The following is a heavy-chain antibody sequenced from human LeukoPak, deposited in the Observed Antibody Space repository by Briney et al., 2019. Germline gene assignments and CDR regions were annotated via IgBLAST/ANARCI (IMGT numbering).Heavy chain of an antibody. V-gene: IGHV1-58*01. J-gene: IGHJ4*02. Sequence: SVKVSCKASGFTFTSSAVQWVRQARGQGPEWIGWIVVGSGNTNYAQKFQERVTITRDMSTSTAYMELSSLRSEDTAVYYCTAVMRYGYDYDYWGQGTLVTVSS. CDR3: TAVMRYGYDYDY. D-gene: IGHD5-12*01. CDR1: GFTFTSSA. CDR2: IVVGSGNT.